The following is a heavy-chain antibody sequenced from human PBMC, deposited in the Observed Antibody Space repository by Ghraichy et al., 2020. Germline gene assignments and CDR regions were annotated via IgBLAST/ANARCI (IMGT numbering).Heavy chain of an antibody. Sequence: SETLSLTCTVSGYSISSGYYWGWIRQPPGKGLEWIGSIYHSGSTYYTPSLKSRVTISVDTSKNQFSLKLSSVTAADTAVYYCATGSSLGWFAPWGQGTLVTVSS. V-gene: IGHV4-38-2*02. J-gene: IGHJ5*02. CDR2: IYHSGST. D-gene: IGHD6-19*01. CDR3: ATGSSLGWFAP. CDR1: GYSISSGYY.